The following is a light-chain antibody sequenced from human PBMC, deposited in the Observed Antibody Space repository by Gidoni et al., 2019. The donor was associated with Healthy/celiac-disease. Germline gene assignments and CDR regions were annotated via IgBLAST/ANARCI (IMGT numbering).Light chain of an antibody. Sequence: QSALTQPASVSGSPGQSITISCTGTSSDAGGYNYVSWYQQHPGKAPKLMIYDVSNRPSGVSNRFSGSKSGNTASLTISGLQAEDEADYYCSSYTSSSTQVFGVGTKLTVL. CDR3: SSYTSSSTQV. CDR2: DVS. CDR1: SSDAGGYNY. V-gene: IGLV2-14*01. J-gene: IGLJ2*01.